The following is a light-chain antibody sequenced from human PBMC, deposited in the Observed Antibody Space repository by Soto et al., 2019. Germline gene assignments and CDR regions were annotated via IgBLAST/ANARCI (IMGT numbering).Light chain of an antibody. J-gene: IGKJ1*01. CDR2: GVS. Sequence: EVVLTQSPGTLSLSPGERATLYCRSSQTVNSNFLAWYQQKPGQAPRLLIYGVSNRATGIPDRFSGSGSGTDIPLTISRLEPEDFAVYYCQQSGDTPTFGQDTKMDIK. V-gene: IGKV3-20*01. CDR3: QQSGDTPT. CDR1: QTVNSNF.